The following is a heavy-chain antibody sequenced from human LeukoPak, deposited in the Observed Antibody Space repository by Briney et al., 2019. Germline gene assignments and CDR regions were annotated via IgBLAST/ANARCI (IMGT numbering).Heavy chain of an antibody. CDR3: ARGDGSSSWDPFDY. D-gene: IGHD6-13*01. J-gene: IGHJ4*02. CDR1: GYTFTIYD. Sequence: ASVKVSCKASGYTFTIYDINWVRQATGQGLEWMGWMNPNSGNTGYAQKFQGRVTMTRNTSISTAYMELSSLRSEDTAVYYCARGDGSSSWDPFDYWGQGTLVTVSS. V-gene: IGHV1-8*01. CDR2: MNPNSGNT.